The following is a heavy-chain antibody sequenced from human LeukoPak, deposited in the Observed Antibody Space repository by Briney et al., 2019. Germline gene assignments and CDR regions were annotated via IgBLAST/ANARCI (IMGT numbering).Heavy chain of an antibody. D-gene: IGHD2-15*01. CDR1: GYTFTSFD. CDR2: MNPNSGKT. Sequence: ASVKVSCKASGYTFTSFDIHWVRQDPGRGLDYLGWMNPNSGKTGYTQKFRGRFSMTRDTSISTAYLELNSLTSEDTAVYYCARGDTLVPHIPWGQGTLVTVSS. J-gene: IGHJ5*02. V-gene: IGHV1-8*01. CDR3: ARGDTLVPHIP.